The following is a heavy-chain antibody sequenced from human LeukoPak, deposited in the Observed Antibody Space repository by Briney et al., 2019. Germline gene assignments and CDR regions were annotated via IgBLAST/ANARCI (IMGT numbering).Heavy chain of an antibody. D-gene: IGHD5-18*01. J-gene: IGHJ3*02. V-gene: IGHV4-30-4*01. CDR2: IYYSGST. CDR3: ARRRGDGYSYGVRDAFDM. CDR1: GGSISSGDYY. Sequence: TSETLSLTCTVSGGSISSGDYYWSWIRQPPGKGLEWIGYIYYSGSTYYNPSLKSRVTIFVDTSKNQFSLKLSSVTAADTAVFYCARRRGDGYSYGVRDAFDMWGQGTMVTVSS.